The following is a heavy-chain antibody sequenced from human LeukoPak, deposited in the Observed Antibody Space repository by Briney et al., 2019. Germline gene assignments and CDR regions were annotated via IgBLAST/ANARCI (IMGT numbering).Heavy chain of an antibody. CDR1: GYSFTNYG. V-gene: IGHV1-18*01. J-gene: IGHJ1*01. D-gene: IGHD2-15*01. Sequence: EASVKVSCKASGYSFTNYGISWVRQAPGQGLEWMGWISAYDGNTNYAQKLQGRVTMTTDTSTSTAYMELRSLRSDDTAVYYCARVNRWWATSGYFQHWGQGTLVSVSS. CDR3: ARVNRWWATSGYFQH. CDR2: ISAYDGNT.